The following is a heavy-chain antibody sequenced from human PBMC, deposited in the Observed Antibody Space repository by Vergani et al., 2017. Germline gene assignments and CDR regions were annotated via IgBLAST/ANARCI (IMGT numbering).Heavy chain of an antibody. CDR3: ARDVDTAMVTGEGY. J-gene: IGHJ4*02. CDR1: GFTFSSYW. V-gene: IGHV3-7*03. CDR2: IKQDGSEK. D-gene: IGHD5-18*01. Sequence: EVQLVESGGGLVQPGGSLRLSCAASGFTFSSYWMSWVRQAPGKGLEWVANIKQDGSEKYYVDSVKGRFTISRDNAKNSLYLQMSSLRAEDTAVYYCARDVDTAMVTGEGYWGQGTLVTVSS.